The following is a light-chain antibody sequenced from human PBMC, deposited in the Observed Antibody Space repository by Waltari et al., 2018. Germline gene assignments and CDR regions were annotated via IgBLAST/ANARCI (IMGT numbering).Light chain of an antibody. V-gene: IGLV1-40*01. CDR2: DNT. CDR3: QSYDSSLRGFYV. J-gene: IGLJ1*01. Sequence: QSVLTQPPSLSGAPGQRVTISCTGSSSNIGEGYGVQWYQQFPGTAPKLLIYDNTTLPSVVPPRSSCSQSWTSASLAITGLQAEYEVDYYCQSYDSSLRGFYVFGTGTAVTV. CDR1: SSNIGEGYG.